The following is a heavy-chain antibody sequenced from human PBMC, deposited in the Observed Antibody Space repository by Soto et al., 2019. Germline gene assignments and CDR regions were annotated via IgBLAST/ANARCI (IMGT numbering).Heavy chain of an antibody. J-gene: IGHJ6*03. CDR2: ISYDGSNK. D-gene: IGHD3-10*01. V-gene: IGHV3-30*18. CDR3: AKDFGGYYYYYYMDV. CDR1: GFTFSSYG. Sequence: GGSLRLSCAASGFTFSSYGVHWVRQAPGKGLEWVAVISYDGSNKYYADSVKGRFTISRDNSKNTLYLQMNSLRAEDTAVYYCAKDFGGYYYYYYMDVWGKGTTVTVSS.